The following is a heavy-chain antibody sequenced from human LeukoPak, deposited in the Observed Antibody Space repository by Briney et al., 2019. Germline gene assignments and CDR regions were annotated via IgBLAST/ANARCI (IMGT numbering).Heavy chain of an antibody. Sequence: GGSLRLSCAASGFTFSYYTMHWVRQAPGKGLEWVASISGTSKYIYYEDSLKGRFTVFRDNADNALSLHITGLRADDTAVYYCAREGLTSVIAFDSWGQGTLVTVSS. CDR1: GFTFSYYT. CDR3: AREGLTSVIAFDS. V-gene: IGHV3-21*01. CDR2: ISGTSKYI. D-gene: IGHD2-15*01. J-gene: IGHJ5*01.